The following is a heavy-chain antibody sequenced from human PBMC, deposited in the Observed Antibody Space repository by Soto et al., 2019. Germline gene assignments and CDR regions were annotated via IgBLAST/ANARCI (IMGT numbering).Heavy chain of an antibody. J-gene: IGHJ5*02. CDR3: ARGDVRVVAPFDP. CDR1: GYTFTDYY. CDR2: INPNSGGT. Sequence: SGEVSFKASGYTFTDYYIHWVRQAPGQGLEWMGWINPNSGGTNYAQKFQGRVTMTRDTSISTAYMELSRLISDDTAVYYCARGDVRVVAPFDPWGQGALVTVSS. V-gene: IGHV1-2*02. D-gene: IGHD2-15*01.